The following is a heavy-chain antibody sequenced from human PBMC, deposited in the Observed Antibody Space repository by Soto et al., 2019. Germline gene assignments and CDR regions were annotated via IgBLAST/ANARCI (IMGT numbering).Heavy chain of an antibody. Sequence: PSETLSLTCTVSVGSISSGGYYWSWIRQHPGKGLEWIGYIYYSGSTYYNPSLKSRVTISVDASKNQFSLKLSSVTAADTAVYYCARVPCSGGSCYHEVYYFDYWGQGTLVTVSS. V-gene: IGHV4-31*03. D-gene: IGHD2-15*01. J-gene: IGHJ4*02. CDR2: IYYSGST. CDR1: VGSISSGGYY. CDR3: ARVPCSGGSCYHEVYYFDY.